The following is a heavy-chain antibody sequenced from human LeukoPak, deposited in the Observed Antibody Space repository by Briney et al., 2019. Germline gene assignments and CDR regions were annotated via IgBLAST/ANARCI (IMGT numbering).Heavy chain of an antibody. D-gene: IGHD7-27*01. V-gene: IGHV1-8*01. Sequence: ASVKVSCKASGYTFTSYDINWVRQATGQGLEWMGWMNPNSGNTGYAQKFQGRVTMTRNTSISTAYMELSSLGSEDTAVYYCAKADWGSNTHTTDYWGQGTLVTVS. CDR1: GYTFTSYD. CDR3: AKADWGSNTHTTDY. J-gene: IGHJ4*02. CDR2: MNPNSGNT.